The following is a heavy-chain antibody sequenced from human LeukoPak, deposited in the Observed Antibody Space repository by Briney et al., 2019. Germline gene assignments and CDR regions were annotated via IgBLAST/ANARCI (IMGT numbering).Heavy chain of an antibody. CDR3: AKVGIQLWFTQDPYFDY. V-gene: IGHV3-23*01. J-gene: IGHJ4*02. D-gene: IGHD5-18*01. CDR2: ISGSGGST. Sequence: PGGSLRLSCAASGFTFSSYAMSWVRQAPGKGLEWVSAISGSGGSTYYADSVKGRFTISRDNSKNTLYLQMNSLRAEDTAVYYCAKVGIQLWFTQDPYFDYWGQGTLVTVSS. CDR1: GFTFSSYA.